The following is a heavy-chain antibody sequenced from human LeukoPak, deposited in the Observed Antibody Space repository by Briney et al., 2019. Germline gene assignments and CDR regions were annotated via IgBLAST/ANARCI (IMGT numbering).Heavy chain of an antibody. D-gene: IGHD3-3*01. CDR2: INHSGST. CDR1: GGSFSGYY. CDR3: ARIVLRFLEWLPPYYYYYYMDV. Sequence: PSETLSLTCAVYGGSFSGYYWSWIRQPPGKGLEWIVEINHSGSTNYNPSLKSRVTISVDTSKNQFSLKLSSVTAADTAVYYCARIVLRFLEWLPPYYYYYYMDVWGKGTTVTVSS. J-gene: IGHJ6*03. V-gene: IGHV4-34*01.